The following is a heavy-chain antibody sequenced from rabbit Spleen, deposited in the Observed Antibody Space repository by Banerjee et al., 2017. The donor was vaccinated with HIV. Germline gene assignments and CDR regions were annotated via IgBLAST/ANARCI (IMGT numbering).Heavy chain of an antibody. CDR2: INMVTGKS. V-gene: IGHV1S45*01. D-gene: IGHD8-1*01. Sequence: QEQLVESGGGLVQPEGSLTLTCKASGVSLSDKDVMCWVRQAPGKGLEWIACINMVTGKSVYASWVSGRFIMSRTSSTTVTLQMTSPTVADTATYFCARSNVSGSSLYYGMDFWGPGTLVTVS. CDR3: ARSNVSGSSLYYGMDF. J-gene: IGHJ6*01. CDR1: GVSLSDKDV.